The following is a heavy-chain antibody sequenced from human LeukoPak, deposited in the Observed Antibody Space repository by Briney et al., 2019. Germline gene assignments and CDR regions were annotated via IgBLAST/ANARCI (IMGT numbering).Heavy chain of an antibody. J-gene: IGHJ4*02. V-gene: IGHV4-34*01. CDR2: INHSGST. CDR1: GGSISSYY. D-gene: IGHD6-19*01. CDR3: ARGLRRWLVQYYFDY. Sequence: ETLSLTCTVSGGSISSYYWSWIRQPPGKGLEWIGEINHSGSTNYNPSLKSRVTISVDTSKNQFSLKLSSVTAADTAVYYCARGLRRWLVQYYFDYWGQGTLVTVSS.